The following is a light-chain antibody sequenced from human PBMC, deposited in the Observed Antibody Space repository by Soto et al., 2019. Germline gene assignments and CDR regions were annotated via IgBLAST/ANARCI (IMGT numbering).Light chain of an antibody. Sequence: DIQMAHSPSTLSAFFGDRVTITCRASQSVNSWLAWYQQRPGKAPKLLIYDASTLESGVPSRFSGSGSGTEFTLTISSLQPDDFATYYCHQYNSYHTFGGGTKVDIK. CDR1: QSVNSW. V-gene: IGKV1-5*01. CDR2: DAS. J-gene: IGKJ4*01. CDR3: HQYNSYHT.